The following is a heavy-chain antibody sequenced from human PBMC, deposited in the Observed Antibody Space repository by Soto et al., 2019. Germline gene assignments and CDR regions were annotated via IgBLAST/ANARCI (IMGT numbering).Heavy chain of an antibody. V-gene: IGHV4-39*01. Sequence: PSETLSLTCTVSGGSISSSSYYWGWIRQPPGKGLEWIGSIYYSGSTYYNPSLKSRVTISVDTSKNQFSLKLSSVTAADTAVYYCAIKTYYDFWSGYDLPKYYFDYWGQGTLVTVSS. CDR1: GGSISSSSYY. D-gene: IGHD3-3*01. CDR3: AIKTYYDFWSGYDLPKYYFDY. J-gene: IGHJ4*02. CDR2: IYYSGST.